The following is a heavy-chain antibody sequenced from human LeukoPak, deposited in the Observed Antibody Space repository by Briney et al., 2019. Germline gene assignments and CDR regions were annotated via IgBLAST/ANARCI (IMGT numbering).Heavy chain of an antibody. Sequence: PSQTLSLTCTVSGGSIGSGSYYWSWIRQPAGKGLEWIGRIYTSGTTNYNPSLKSRVTISLDTSKNQFSLKLSSVTAADTAVYYCARLFAQLKKEITMKVVASGPNWFDPWGQGTLVTVSS. V-gene: IGHV4-61*02. D-gene: IGHD3-22*01. CDR2: IYTSGTT. J-gene: IGHJ5*02. CDR1: GGSIGSGSYY. CDR3: ARLFAQLKKEITMKVVASGPNWFDP.